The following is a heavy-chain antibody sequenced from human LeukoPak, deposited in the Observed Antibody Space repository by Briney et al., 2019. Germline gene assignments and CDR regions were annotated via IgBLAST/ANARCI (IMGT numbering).Heavy chain of an antibody. J-gene: IGHJ3*02. CDR2: ISGSGGST. D-gene: IGHD2-15*01. V-gene: IGHV3-23*01. CDR3: AKGLPSCGLSSCYSGDAFDI. Sequence: GGSLRLSCAASRFTFSSYAMSRVRQAPGKGLEWVSAISGSGGSTYYADSVKGRFTISRDNSKNTLYLQMNSLRAEDTAVYYCAKGLPSCGLSSCYSGDAFDIWGQGTMVTVSS. CDR1: RFTFSSYA.